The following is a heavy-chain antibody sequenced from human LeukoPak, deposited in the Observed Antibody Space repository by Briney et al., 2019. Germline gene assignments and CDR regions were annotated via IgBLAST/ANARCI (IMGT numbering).Heavy chain of an antibody. CDR1: GLTFSSSS. V-gene: IGHV3-53*01. Sequence: PGGSLRLSCAASGLTFSSSSMNWVRQAPGKGLEWVAVIYKDDRTSYADSVRDRFAISGDNAKNTLFLQMNSLRAEDTAVYYCARVLAAVDFRDYHYVDVWGKGTSVTVSS. CDR3: ARVLAAVDFRDYHYVDV. J-gene: IGHJ6*03. D-gene: IGHD2-15*01. CDR2: IYKDDRT.